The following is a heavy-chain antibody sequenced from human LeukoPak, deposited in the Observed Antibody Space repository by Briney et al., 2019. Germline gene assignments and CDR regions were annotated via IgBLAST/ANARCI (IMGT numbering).Heavy chain of an antibody. Sequence: PSETLSLTCAVYGGSFSGYYWSWIRQPPGKGLEWIGEINHSGSTNYNPSLKSRVTISVDTSKNQFSLKLSSVTAADTAVYYCARGTAMVPRYGYWGQGTLVTVSS. D-gene: IGHD5-18*01. J-gene: IGHJ4*02. CDR1: GGSFSGYY. CDR2: INHSGST. CDR3: ARGTAMVPRYGY. V-gene: IGHV4-34*01.